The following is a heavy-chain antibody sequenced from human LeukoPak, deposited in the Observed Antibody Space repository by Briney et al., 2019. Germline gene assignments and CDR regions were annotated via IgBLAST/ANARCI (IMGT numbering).Heavy chain of an antibody. CDR3: ARVMTAITNWFDP. V-gene: IGHV3-23*01. Sequence: GGSLRLSCAASGFTFSSYAMSWVRQGPGKGLEWVSGITGSGGSTNYADSVKGRFTISRDNSKNTLNLQMNNLRVEDTAVYYCARVMTAITNWFDPWGQGTLVTVSS. CDR1: GFTFSSYA. CDR2: ITGSGGST. D-gene: IGHD2-21*02. J-gene: IGHJ5*02.